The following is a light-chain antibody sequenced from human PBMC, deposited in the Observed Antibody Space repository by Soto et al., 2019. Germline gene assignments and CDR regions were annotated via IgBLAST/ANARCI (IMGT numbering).Light chain of an antibody. CDR3: QQLNSYPLT. V-gene: IGKV1-9*01. Sequence: DIQLTQSPSFLSASVGDRVTITCRASQGISSYLAWYQQKPGKAPKLLIYAASTLHSGGPSRFSGSGSGTEFTLTTSSLQPEDFATYYCQQLNSYPLTFGGGTKVEIK. CDR1: QGISSY. CDR2: AAS. J-gene: IGKJ4*01.